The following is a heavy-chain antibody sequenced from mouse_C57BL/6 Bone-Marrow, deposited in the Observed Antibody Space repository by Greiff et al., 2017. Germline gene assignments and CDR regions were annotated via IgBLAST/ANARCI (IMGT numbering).Heavy chain of an antibody. CDR3: AILLRGFAY. Sequence: EVQGVESGGGLVQPGGSLKLSCAASGFTFSDYYMYWVRQTPDKRLEWVAYISNGGGSTYYPDTVKGRFTISRDNAKNTLYLQMSRLKSEDTAMYYCAILLRGFAYWGQGTLVTVSA. J-gene: IGHJ3*01. CDR1: GFTFSDYY. V-gene: IGHV5-12*01. CDR2: ISNGGGST. D-gene: IGHD2-1*01.